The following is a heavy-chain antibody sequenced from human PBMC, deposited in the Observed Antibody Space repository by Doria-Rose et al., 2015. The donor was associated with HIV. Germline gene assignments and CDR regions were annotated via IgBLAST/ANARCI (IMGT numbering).Heavy chain of an antibody. J-gene: IGHJ1*01. Sequence: GEINHVGSTNYNPSLKSRVPISLDMSKNQFSLKVTSVTAADTAVYYCARGPSDFGDYVAFQHWGQGTLVTVSS. V-gene: IGHV4-34*01. CDR2: INHVGST. D-gene: IGHD4-17*01. CDR3: ARGPSDFGDYVAFQH.